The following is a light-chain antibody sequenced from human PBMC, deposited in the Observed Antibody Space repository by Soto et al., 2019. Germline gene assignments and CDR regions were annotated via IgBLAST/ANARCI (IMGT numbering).Light chain of an antibody. V-gene: IGKV3-15*01. Sequence: EIVMTQSPAPLSVSPGEIATLSCRASQSISTFSWYQQKHGQAPRILLYGASTRATGVAARFSGSACGTEFTLIISSLQSEDVAVYYCQQHNYWPLRTFGQGTKVDIK. CDR2: GAS. CDR3: QQHNYWPLRT. CDR1: QSIST. J-gene: IGKJ1*01.